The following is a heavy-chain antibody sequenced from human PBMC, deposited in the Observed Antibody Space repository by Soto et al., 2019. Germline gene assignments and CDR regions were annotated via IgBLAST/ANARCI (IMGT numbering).Heavy chain of an antibody. D-gene: IGHD1-20*01. CDR1: GFTFTSSA. J-gene: IGHJ5*02. V-gene: IGHV1-58*01. CDR3: AAGLEYNRTRPAQNWFEP. CDR2: IVVGSGNT. Sequence: ASVKVSCKASGFTFTSSAVQWVRQARGQRLEWIGWIVVGSGNTNYAQKFQERVTITRDMSTSTAYMELSSLRSEDTAVYYWAAGLEYNRTRPAQNWFEPWGRVNLTTVYS.